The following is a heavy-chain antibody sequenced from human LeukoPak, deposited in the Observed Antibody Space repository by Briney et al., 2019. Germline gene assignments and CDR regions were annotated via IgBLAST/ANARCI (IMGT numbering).Heavy chain of an antibody. CDR3: ARHVSGWYNF. V-gene: IGHV4-39*01. CDR2: IYYSGST. D-gene: IGHD6-19*01. J-gene: IGHJ4*02. Sequence: PSETLSLTCTVSGGSISSSGYYWAWIRQPPGKGLEWIASIYYSGSTYYNPSLRSRVTISADTSKNQFSLKVSPLTAADTAVYYCARHVSGWYNFWGQGTLLTVSS. CDR1: GGSISSSGYY.